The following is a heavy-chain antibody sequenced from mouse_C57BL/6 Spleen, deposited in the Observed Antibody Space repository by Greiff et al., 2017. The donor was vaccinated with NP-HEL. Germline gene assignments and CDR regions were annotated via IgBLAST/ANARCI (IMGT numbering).Heavy chain of an antibody. D-gene: IGHD3-2*02. CDR3: MGGSSGWFAY. CDR2: IYPGDGDT. J-gene: IGHJ3*01. V-gene: IGHV1-82*01. CDR1: GYAFSSSW. Sequence: QVQLQQSGPELVKPGASVKISCKASGYAFSSSWMNWVKQRPGKGLEWIGRIYPGDGDTNYNGKFKGKATLTADKSSSTAYMQLSSLTSEDSAVYFCMGGSSGWFAYWGQGTLVTVSA.